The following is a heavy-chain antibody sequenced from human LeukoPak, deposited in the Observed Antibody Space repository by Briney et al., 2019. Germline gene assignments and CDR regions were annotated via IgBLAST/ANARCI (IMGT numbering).Heavy chain of an antibody. V-gene: IGHV1-46*01. D-gene: IGHD6-19*01. J-gene: IGHJ4*02. CDR3: ARVSSEYSSADY. Sequence: ASVKVSCKASGYTFTSYYMDWVRQAPGQGLEWMGIINPSGGGTNYARKFQGRVTMTRDTSTTTVYMELSSLRSEDTAVYYCARVSSEYSSADYWGQGTLVTVSS. CDR2: INPSGGGT. CDR1: GYTFTSYY.